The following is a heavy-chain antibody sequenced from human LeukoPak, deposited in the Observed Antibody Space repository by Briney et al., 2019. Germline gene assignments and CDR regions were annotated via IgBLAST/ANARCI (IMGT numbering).Heavy chain of an antibody. V-gene: IGHV3-23*01. CDR1: GFTFSSYA. Sequence: GGSLKPSCAASGFTFSSYAMSGVRQAPGKGLGWVSAISGSGGSTYYADSVKGRFTISRDNSKNTLYLQMNSLRAEDTAIYYCTKDPNGDYVGAFDNWGQGTMVTVAS. J-gene: IGHJ3*02. CDR2: ISGSGGST. CDR3: TKDPNGDYVGAFDN. D-gene: IGHD4-23*01.